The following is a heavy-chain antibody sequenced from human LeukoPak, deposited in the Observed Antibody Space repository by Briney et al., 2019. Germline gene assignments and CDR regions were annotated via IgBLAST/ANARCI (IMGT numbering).Heavy chain of an antibody. D-gene: IGHD3/OR15-3a*01. CDR3: AKRGVVIRVVLVGFHKEAYYFES. J-gene: IGHJ4*02. CDR1: GITLSNYG. CDR2: ISDSGGST. V-gene: IGHV3-23*01. Sequence: GGSLRLSCAVSGITLSNYGMSWVRQAPGKGLEWVAGISDSGGSTKYADSVKGRFTISRDNPKNTLYLQMNSLRAEDTAVYFCAKRGVVIRVVLVGFHKEAYYFESWGQGALVTVSS.